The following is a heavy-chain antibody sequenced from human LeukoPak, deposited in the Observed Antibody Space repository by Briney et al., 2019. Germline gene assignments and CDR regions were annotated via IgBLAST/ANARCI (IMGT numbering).Heavy chain of an antibody. J-gene: IGHJ5*02. CDR1: GYTFTSYY. Sequence: ASVKVSCKASGYTFTSYYMHWVRQAPGQGLEWMGIINPSGGSTSYAQKFQGRVTMTRDMSTRPVYMALSSLSSEDTAVFYCARGDFSSTSCYSLWFDPWGQGTLVTVSS. CDR3: ARGDFSSTSCYSLWFDP. D-gene: IGHD2-2*01. V-gene: IGHV1-46*01. CDR2: INPSGGST.